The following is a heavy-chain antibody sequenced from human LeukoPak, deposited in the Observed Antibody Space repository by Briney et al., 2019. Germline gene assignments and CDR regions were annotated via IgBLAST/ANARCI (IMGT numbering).Heavy chain of an antibody. J-gene: IGHJ4*02. CDR1: GYSISSGYY. CDR2: IYHSGST. D-gene: IGHD4-17*01. V-gene: IGHV4-38-2*01. Sequence: SETLSLTCAVSGYSISSGYYWGWIRQPPGKWLEWIGSIYHSGSTYYNPSLKSRVTISVDTSKNQFSLKLSSVTAADTAVYYCARAFTVTTDYFDYWGQGTLVTVSS. CDR3: ARAFTVTTDYFDY.